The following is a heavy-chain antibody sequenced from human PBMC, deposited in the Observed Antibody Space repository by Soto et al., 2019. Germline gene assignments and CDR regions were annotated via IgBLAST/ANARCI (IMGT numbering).Heavy chain of an antibody. CDR1: GYSFSTFW. V-gene: IGHV5-51*01. CDR2: IYPLDSHT. Sequence: GESLKISCKGSGYSFSTFWIAWVRQLPGKGLEWMGLIYPLDSHTAYSPSFQGQVTISADKSTDTAYLQWSTLKASDTAMYYCVRGGKNGNSAVFDYWGQGALVTVSS. J-gene: IGHJ4*02. CDR3: VRGGKNGNSAVFDY. D-gene: IGHD1-1*01.